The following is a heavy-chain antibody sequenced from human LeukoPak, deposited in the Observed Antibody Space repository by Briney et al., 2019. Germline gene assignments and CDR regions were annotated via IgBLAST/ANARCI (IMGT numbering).Heavy chain of an antibody. V-gene: IGHV3-21*01. CDR3: ARGGPYCSSTSCYYLGPIDY. Sequence: GWSLRLSCAASGFTFSSYSMNWFRQAPGKGREWVSSISSSSSYIYYAASVKGRFTISRDNAKNSLYLQMNSLRAEDTAVYYCARGGPYCSSTSCYYLGPIDYWGQGTLVTVSS. CDR2: ISSSSSYI. CDR1: GFTFSSYS. D-gene: IGHD2-2*01. J-gene: IGHJ4*02.